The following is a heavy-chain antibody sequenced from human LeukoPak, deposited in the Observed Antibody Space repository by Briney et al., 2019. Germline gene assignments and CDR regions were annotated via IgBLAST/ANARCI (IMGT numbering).Heavy chain of an antibody. V-gene: IGHV3-23*01. Sequence: GGSLRLSCAASGFTFSKYAMTWVRQAPGKGLEWVSGISVSGGSTNYADSVKGRFTISRDDSKNTLYLQMNSLRAEDTAVYYCAKSNYFDSGGYYFFDYWGQGTLVTVSS. J-gene: IGHJ4*02. CDR2: ISVSGGST. CDR1: GFTFSKYA. CDR3: AKSNYFDSGGYYFFDY. D-gene: IGHD3-22*01.